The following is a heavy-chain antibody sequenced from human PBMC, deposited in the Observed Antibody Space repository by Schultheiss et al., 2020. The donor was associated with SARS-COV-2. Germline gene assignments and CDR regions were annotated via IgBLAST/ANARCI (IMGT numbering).Heavy chain of an antibody. V-gene: IGHV1-69*02. CDR1: GGTFSSYT. Sequence: SVKVSCKASGGTFSSYTISWVRQAPGQGLEWMGRIIPILGIANYAQKFQGRVTITADKSTSTAYMELSSLRSEDTAVYYCAIYSGWFPRGYDYWGQGTLVTVSS. CDR2: IIPILGIA. D-gene: IGHD6-19*01. J-gene: IGHJ4*02. CDR3: AIYSGWFPRGYDY.